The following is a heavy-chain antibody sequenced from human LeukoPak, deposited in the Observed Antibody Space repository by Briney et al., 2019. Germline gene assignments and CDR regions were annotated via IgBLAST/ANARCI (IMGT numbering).Heavy chain of an antibody. J-gene: IGHJ4*02. CDR1: GFTFSSYG. CDR2: IRYDGSNK. D-gene: IGHD5-18*01. V-gene: IGHV3-30*02. CDR3: ARGGTAMVNHFDY. Sequence: GGSLRLSCAASGFTFSSYGMHWVRQAPGKGLEWVAFIRYDGSNKYYADSVKGRFTISRDNSKNTLYLQMNSLRAEDTAVYYCARGGTAMVNHFDYWGQGTLVTVSS.